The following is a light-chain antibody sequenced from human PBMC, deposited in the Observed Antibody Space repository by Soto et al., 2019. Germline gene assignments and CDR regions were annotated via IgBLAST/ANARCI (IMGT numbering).Light chain of an antibody. CDR1: QGIKNW. CDR2: TGS. V-gene: IGKV1-12*01. J-gene: IGKJ5*01. CDR3: QQAASFPIT. Sequence: DIQMTQSPSYVSASVGDGVTITCRASQGIKNWLAWYQRKPGKAPNLLIYTGSSLQSGVPSRFSGSGSGTDFTLTINSLQPEDFATYYCQQAASFPITFGQGTRLEI.